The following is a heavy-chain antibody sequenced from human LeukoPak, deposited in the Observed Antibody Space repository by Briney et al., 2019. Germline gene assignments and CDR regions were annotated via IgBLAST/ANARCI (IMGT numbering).Heavy chain of an antibody. CDR3: ALVTMVRGVITLFDY. CDR2: ISYDGSNK. Sequence: GGSLRLSCAASGFTFSSYWMSWVRQAPGKGLEWVAVISYDGSNKYYADSVKGRFTISRDNSKNTLYLQMNSLRAEDTAVYYCALVTMVRGVITLFDYWGQGTLVTVSS. J-gene: IGHJ4*02. CDR1: GFTFSSYW. D-gene: IGHD3-10*01. V-gene: IGHV3-30-3*01.